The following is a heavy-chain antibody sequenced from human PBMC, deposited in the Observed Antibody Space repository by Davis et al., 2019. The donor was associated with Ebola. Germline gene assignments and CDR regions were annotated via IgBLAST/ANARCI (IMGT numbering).Heavy chain of an antibody. J-gene: IGHJ4*02. Sequence: GGSLRLSCAASGFTVSSNYMSWVRQAPGKGLEWVANIKQDGSEKYYVDSVKGRFTISRDNAKNSLYLQMNSLRAEDTAVYYCAREGGSGWYFQLGYWGQGTLVTVSS. V-gene: IGHV3-7*01. D-gene: IGHD6-19*01. CDR3: AREGGSGWYFQLGY. CDR1: GFTVSSNY. CDR2: IKQDGSEK.